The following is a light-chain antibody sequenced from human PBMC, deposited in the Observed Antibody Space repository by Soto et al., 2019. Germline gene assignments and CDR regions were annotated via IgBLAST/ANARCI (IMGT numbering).Light chain of an antibody. CDR1: QSVSSN. J-gene: IGKJ1*01. Sequence: EIALSLSPGTRSALPWKGAPLSSRASQSVSSNLAWYQQKPGQAPRLLIYGASTRATGIPARFSGSGSGTEFTLTISSLQSEDFAVYYCQQYNNWPRTFGQGTKVDIK. CDR2: GAS. V-gene: IGKV3-15*01. CDR3: QQYNNWPRT.